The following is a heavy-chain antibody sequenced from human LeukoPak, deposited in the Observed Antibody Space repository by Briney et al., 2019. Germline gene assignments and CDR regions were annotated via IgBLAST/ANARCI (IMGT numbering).Heavy chain of an antibody. Sequence: GGSLRLSCAASGFTFSSYGMSWVRQAPGKGLEWVSSISSSSSYIYYADSVKGRFTISRDNAKNTLCLQMNSLRAEDTAVYYCARMIVGAINWFDPWGQGTLVTVSS. V-gene: IGHV3-21*01. J-gene: IGHJ5*02. CDR2: ISSSSSYI. CDR3: ARMIVGAINWFDP. CDR1: GFTFSSYG. D-gene: IGHD1-26*01.